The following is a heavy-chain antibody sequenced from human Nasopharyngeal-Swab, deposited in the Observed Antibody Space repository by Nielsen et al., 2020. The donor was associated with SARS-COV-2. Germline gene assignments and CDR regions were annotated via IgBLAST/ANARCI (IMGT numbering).Heavy chain of an antibody. V-gene: IGHV4-39*07. D-gene: IGHD2-15*01. Sequence: SETLSLTCTVFGGSISSSSYYWGWIRQPPGKGLEWIGSIYYSGSTYYNPSLKSRVTISVDTSKNQFSLKLSSVTAADTAVYYCARYVRILGYFDYWGQGTLVTVSS. CDR3: ARYVRILGYFDY. CDR1: GGSISSSSYY. CDR2: IYYSGST. J-gene: IGHJ4*02.